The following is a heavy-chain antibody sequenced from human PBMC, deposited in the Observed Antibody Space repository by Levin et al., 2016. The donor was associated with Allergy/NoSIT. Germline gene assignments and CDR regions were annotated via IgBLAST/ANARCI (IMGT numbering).Heavy chain of an antibody. CDR3: ARGGVLPAEKANFDP. CDR2: ISYSGST. Sequence: SETLSLTCTVSGDSIRSGGYYWTWIRQHPGKGLEWIGHISYSGSTFYNPSLRSRLTISVDTSKNQFSLKLNSVTAADTAVYYCARGGVLPAEKANFDPWGQGTLVTVSS. CDR1: GDSIRSGGYY. V-gene: IGHV4-31*03. J-gene: IGHJ5*02. D-gene: IGHD2-2*01.